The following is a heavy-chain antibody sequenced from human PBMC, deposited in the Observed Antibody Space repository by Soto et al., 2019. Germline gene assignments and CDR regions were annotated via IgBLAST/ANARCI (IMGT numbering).Heavy chain of an antibody. Sequence: PSETLSLTCTVSGGSVTSGSSYWSWIRRPPGKGLEWFGYIYYSGSTSYNPSLKSRVTMSVDTSKNQFSLKLNSVTAADTAVYYCARVSGAFDIWGQGTMVTVSS. CDR3: ARVSGAFDI. V-gene: IGHV4-61*01. J-gene: IGHJ3*02. D-gene: IGHD3-10*01. CDR1: GGSVTSGSSY. CDR2: IYYSGST.